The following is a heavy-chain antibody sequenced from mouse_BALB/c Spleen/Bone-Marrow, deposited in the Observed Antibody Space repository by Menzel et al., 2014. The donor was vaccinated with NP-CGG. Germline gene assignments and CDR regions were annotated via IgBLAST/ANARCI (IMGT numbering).Heavy chain of an antibody. CDR1: GSSLTGYG. CDR2: IWGDGST. Sequence: VQLQESGPGLVAPSQSLSITCTVSGSSLTGYGVSWVRQPPGKGLEWLGMIWGDGSTDYNSALKPRLSISKDNSKSQVFLKMNSLQTDDTARYYCARDSFLITRALDYWGQGTSVTVSS. J-gene: IGHJ4*01. V-gene: IGHV2-6-7*02. CDR3: ARDSFLITRALDY. D-gene: IGHD2-4*01.